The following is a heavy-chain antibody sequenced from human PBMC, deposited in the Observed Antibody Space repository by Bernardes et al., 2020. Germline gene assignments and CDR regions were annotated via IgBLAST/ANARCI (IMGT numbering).Heavy chain of an antibody. CDR1: GFSVSDNY. CDR2: IYRDGDT. Sequence: GGSLRLSCAASGFSVSDNYMNWVRQAPGKGLEWVSVIYRDGDTHYADSFKGRFTIFRDNSKNTLSLQMNSLRADDTAVYYCAKGKFWDYESSGRDYWGQGTLVTVSS. CDR3: AKGKFWDYESSGRDY. D-gene: IGHD3-22*01. J-gene: IGHJ4*02. V-gene: IGHV3-66*01.